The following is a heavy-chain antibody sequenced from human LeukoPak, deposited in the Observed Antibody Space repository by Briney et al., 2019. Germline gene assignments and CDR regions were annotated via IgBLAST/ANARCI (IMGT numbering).Heavy chain of an antibody. CDR2: INHSGST. D-gene: IGHD3-10*01. J-gene: IGHJ5*02. CDR1: GGSFSGYY. V-gene: IGHV4-34*01. Sequence: SETLSLTCAVYGGSFSGYYWSWIRQPPGKGLEWIGEINHSGSTNYNPSLKSRVTISVDTPKNQFSLKLSSVTAADTAVYYCAGPYGSGSYSPWGQGTLVTVSS. CDR3: AGPYGSGSYSP.